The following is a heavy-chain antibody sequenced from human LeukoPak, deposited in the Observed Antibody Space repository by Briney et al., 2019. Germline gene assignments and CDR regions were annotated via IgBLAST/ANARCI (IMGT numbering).Heavy chain of an antibody. D-gene: IGHD3-3*01. CDR2: ITGSGDST. CDR1: GFTFGDYT. J-gene: IGHJ4*02. Sequence: GGSLRLSCTASGFTFGDYTMSWVRQAPGKGLEWVSTITGSGDSTYYAGSVKGRFTISRDNSKNTLYLQMNSLRAEDTAVYYCAKQTHAVWSGYYVFDYWGQGTLVTVSS. V-gene: IGHV3-23*01. CDR3: AKQTHAVWSGYYVFDY.